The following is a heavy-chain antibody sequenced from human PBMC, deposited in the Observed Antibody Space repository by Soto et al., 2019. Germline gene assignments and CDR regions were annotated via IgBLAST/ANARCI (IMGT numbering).Heavy chain of an antibody. V-gene: IGHV3-30*18. J-gene: IGHJ6*02. Sequence: PGGSLRLSCAASGFTFSSYGMHWVRQAPGKGLEWVAVISYDGSNKYYADSVKGRFTISRDNSKNTLYLQMNSLRAEDTAVYYCAKQAATTPYYYYGMDVWGQGTTVTVS. CDR2: ISYDGSNK. CDR3: AKQAATTPYYYYGMDV. D-gene: IGHD6-25*01. CDR1: GFTFSSYG.